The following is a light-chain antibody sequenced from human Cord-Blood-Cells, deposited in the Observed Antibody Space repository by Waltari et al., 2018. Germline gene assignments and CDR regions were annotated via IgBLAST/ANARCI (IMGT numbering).Light chain of an antibody. V-gene: IGKV3-11*01. Sequence: EIVLTQSPATLSLSPGERATLSCRARQSVSSYLAWYQQKPGQAPRLLIYDASNRATGIPARFSGSGSGTDFTLTINSLEPEDFAVYYCQQRSNWPPPYTFGQGTKLEIK. CDR3: QQRSNWPPPYT. J-gene: IGKJ2*01. CDR1: QSVSSY. CDR2: DAS.